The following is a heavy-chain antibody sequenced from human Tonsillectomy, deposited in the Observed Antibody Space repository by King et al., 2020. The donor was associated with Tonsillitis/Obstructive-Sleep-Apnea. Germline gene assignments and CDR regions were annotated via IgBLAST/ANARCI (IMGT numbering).Heavy chain of an antibody. V-gene: IGHV3-66*01. D-gene: IGHD3-22*01. CDR3: ARSDYHDSSGFHCPPQL. J-gene: IGHJ4*02. CDR1: GFTVTGNY. CDR2: IYSDGST. Sequence: VQLVESGGDLVRPGGSLRLSCAVSGFTVTGNYMSWVRQAPGKGLEWVSVIYSDGSTVYADSVQDRFTISRDSSNSMVFLQMNSLRAEDTAVYYCARSDYHDSSGFHCPPQLWGQGTLVTVSS.